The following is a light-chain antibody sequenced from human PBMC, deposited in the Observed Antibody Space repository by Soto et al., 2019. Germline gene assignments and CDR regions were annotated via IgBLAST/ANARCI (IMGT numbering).Light chain of an antibody. Sequence: DIQMTQSPSTLSASVGSRVTITCRASPSISSWLAWYQQKPGKAPKLLIYKASSLESGVPSRFSGSGSGTEFTLTISSLQPDDFATYYCQQYNSYRRTFGQGTKVEIK. J-gene: IGKJ1*01. CDR3: QQYNSYRRT. V-gene: IGKV1-5*03. CDR1: PSISSW. CDR2: KAS.